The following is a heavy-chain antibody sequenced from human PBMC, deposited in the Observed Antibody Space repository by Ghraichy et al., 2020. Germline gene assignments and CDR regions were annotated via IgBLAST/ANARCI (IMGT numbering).Heavy chain of an antibody. CDR1: GGSISSSSYY. CDR3: ARGGRTGFWSGSPFDY. V-gene: IGHV4-39*01. Sequence: SETLSLTCTVSGGSISSSSYYWGWIRQPPGKGLEWIGSIYYSGSTYYNPSLKSRVTISVDTSKNQFSLKLSSVTAADTAVYYCARGGRTGFWSGSPFDYWGQGTLVTVSS. J-gene: IGHJ4*02. D-gene: IGHD3-3*01. CDR2: IYYSGST.